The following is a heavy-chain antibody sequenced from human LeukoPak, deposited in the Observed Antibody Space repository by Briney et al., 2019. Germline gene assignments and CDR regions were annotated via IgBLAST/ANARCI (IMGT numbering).Heavy chain of an antibody. V-gene: IGHV4-59*01. CDR3: ARSHSSSWYYFDY. D-gene: IGHD6-13*01. CDR1: GGSISSYY. CDR2: IYYSGST. J-gene: IGHJ4*02. Sequence: SETLSLTCTVSGGSISSYYWSWIRLPPGKGLEWIGYIYYSGSTSYNPSLKSRVTISVDTSKNQLSLKLSSVTAADTAVFYCARSHSSSWYYFDYWGQGTLVTVSS.